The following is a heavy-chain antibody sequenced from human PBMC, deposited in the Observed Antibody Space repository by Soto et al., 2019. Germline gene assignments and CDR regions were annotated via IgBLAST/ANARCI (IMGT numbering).Heavy chain of an antibody. V-gene: IGHV3-21*01. CDR3: VRDSGNYDFWSGYYPNYYFDY. CDR2: IRGRSSYI. Sequence: EVHLVESGGGLVQPGGSLRLSCAASEFAFSSYTMNWVRQAPEKGLEWVASIRGRSSYIYYAASVKSRFTIYRENAKMSLFLQMNRLRAEDTVVYYCVRDSGNYDFWSGYYPNYYFDYWGQGTLVIVSS. CDR1: EFAFSSYT. J-gene: IGHJ4*02. D-gene: IGHD3-3*01.